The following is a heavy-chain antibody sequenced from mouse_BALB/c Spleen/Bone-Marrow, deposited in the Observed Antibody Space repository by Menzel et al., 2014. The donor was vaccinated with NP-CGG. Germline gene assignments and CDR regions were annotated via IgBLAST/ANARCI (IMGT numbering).Heavy chain of an antibody. CDR1: GYTFTDYE. CDR3: TRWDGNYGWFAY. CDR2: IDPETGGT. Sequence: QVQLQQSGAELVRPGASVTLSCKASGYTFTDYEMHWVKQTPVHGLEWIGAIDPETGGTAYNQKFKDKATLTADKSSSTAYMELRSLTSEDSAVYYCTRWDGNYGWFAYWGQGTLVTVSA. D-gene: IGHD2-1*01. V-gene: IGHV1-15*01. J-gene: IGHJ3*01.